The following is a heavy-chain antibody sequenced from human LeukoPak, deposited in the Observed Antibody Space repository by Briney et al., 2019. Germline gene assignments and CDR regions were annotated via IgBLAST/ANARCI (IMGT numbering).Heavy chain of an antibody. Sequence: PGGSLRLSCAASGFTFSTYTMNWVRQAPGRGLEWVSCISSSSTTISYADSVKGRFTVSRDNAKNSLYLQMNSLRDEDTAVYYCARGSGYSGPGSNYQFDYWGQGSLVTVSS. D-gene: IGHD3-10*01. CDR1: GFTFSTYT. CDR3: ARGSGYSGPGSNYQFDY. V-gene: IGHV3-48*02. J-gene: IGHJ4*02. CDR2: ISSSSTTI.